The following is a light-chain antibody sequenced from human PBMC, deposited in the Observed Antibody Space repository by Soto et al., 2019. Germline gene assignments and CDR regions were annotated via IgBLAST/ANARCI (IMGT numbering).Light chain of an antibody. V-gene: IGKV3-11*01. CDR2: DAS. Sequence: EIVLTQSPGTLSLSPGERATLSCRASQSVSSYLAWYQQKPGQAPRLLIYDASNRATGIPARFSGSGSGTDFTLTISRLEPEDFAVYYCQQRSNWHTFGPGTKVDIK. CDR1: QSVSSY. J-gene: IGKJ3*01. CDR3: QQRSNWHT.